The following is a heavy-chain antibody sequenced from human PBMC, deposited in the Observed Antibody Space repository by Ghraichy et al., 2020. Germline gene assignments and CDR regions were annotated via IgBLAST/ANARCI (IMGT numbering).Heavy chain of an antibody. V-gene: IGHV3-7*01. D-gene: IGHD1-26*01. CDR1: GFTFSSYW. CDR3: ARDGRLAAVDAFDI. J-gene: IGHJ3*02. CDR2: INHDGSEK. Sequence: GESLNISCAASGFTFSSYWMSWVRQAPGKGLEWVANINHDGSEKYYVDSVKGRFTISRDNVQNSMYLQMNILRAEDTAVYYCARDGRLAAVDAFDIWGQGTKVTVSS.